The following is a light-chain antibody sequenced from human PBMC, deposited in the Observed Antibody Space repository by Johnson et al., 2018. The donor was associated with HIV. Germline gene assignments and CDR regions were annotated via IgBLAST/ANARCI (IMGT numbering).Light chain of an antibody. CDR1: SSHIENNY. CDR2: DSN. V-gene: IGLV1-51*01. J-gene: IGLJ1*01. CDR3: GTWDSSLSAHV. Sequence: QSVLTQPPSVSAAPGQKVTISCSGSSSHIENNYVSWYQQLPGTAPKLLIYDSNTRPSGIPDRFSGSQSGTSATLGITGLQPGDEADDYCGTWDSSLSAHVFGTGTKVTVL.